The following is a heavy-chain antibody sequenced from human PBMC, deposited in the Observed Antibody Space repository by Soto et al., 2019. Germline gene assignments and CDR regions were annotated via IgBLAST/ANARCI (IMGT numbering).Heavy chain of an antibody. CDR3: AKGSTGDCTSTSCLYYFDF. CDR1: GFTFKTYA. D-gene: IGHD2-2*01. J-gene: IGHJ4*02. Sequence: QTGGSLRLSCAASGFTFKTYAMNWVRQAPGKRLEWVSTVSGSADSTYYADSVKGRFTISRDNSKNTLHLQMSRLRTEDTAVYYCAKGSTGDCTSTSCLYYFDFWGQGTLVTVSS. V-gene: IGHV3-23*01. CDR2: VSGSADST.